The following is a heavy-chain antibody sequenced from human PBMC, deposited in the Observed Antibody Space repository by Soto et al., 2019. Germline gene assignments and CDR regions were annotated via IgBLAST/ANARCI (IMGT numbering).Heavy chain of an antibody. CDR3: ARPVPGMDV. V-gene: IGHV3-30-3*01. CDR2: ISNDGGIE. CDR1: GFTLSDFA. Sequence: QVQLVQSGGGVVQPGRSLRLSCAASGFTLSDFAMHWVRQAPGKGLEWVALISNDGGIEHYGDSVRGRFTISRDNSKHMLYLQMTSLRVEDTAVYYCARPVPGMDVWGQGTTVTVSS. J-gene: IGHJ6*02.